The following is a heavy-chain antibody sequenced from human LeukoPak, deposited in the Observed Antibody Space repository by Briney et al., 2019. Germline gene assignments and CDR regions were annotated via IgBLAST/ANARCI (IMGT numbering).Heavy chain of an antibody. CDR3: ARGGYCSGGSCSSAGLSH. CDR2: MNTNTGNP. Sequence: ASVKVSCKASGYTFTSYAMSWVRQAPGQGIEWMGWMNTNTGNPTYDQGFTGRFVFSLDTSVSTTYLQLSSLKAEDTAVYYCARGGYCSGGSCSSAGLSHWGQGTLVTVSS. CDR1: GYTFTSYA. J-gene: IGHJ4*02. V-gene: IGHV7-4-1*02. D-gene: IGHD2-15*01.